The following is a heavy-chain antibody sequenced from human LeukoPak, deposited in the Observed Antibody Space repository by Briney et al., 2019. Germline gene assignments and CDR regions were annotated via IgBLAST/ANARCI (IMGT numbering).Heavy chain of an antibody. J-gene: IGHJ1*01. CDR3: ARSGMAVAATPWD. Sequence: GGSLRLSCAASGFTFSSFAMSWVRQAPGRGLEWVAHINQDGSEKYSVDSVRGRFTISRDNVKNSLFLQINILRAEDTAVYYCARSGMAVAATPWDWGQGTLVTVSS. D-gene: IGHD6-19*01. CDR2: INQDGSEK. V-gene: IGHV3-7*05. CDR1: GFTFSSFA.